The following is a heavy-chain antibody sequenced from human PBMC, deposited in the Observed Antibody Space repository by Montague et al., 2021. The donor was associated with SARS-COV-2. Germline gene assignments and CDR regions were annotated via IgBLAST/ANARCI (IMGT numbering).Heavy chain of an antibody. CDR3: ARADTAMVVYFDY. CDR2: ISSSGSTI. Sequence: SLRLSCAPSGFAFSNYSMNWVRQAPGKGLEWVSYISSSGSTIYYADSVKGRFTISRDNAKSSLYLQMNSLRAEDTAVYYCARADTAMVVYFDYWGQGTLVTVSS. D-gene: IGHD5-18*01. V-gene: IGHV3-48*04. J-gene: IGHJ4*02. CDR1: GFAFSNYS.